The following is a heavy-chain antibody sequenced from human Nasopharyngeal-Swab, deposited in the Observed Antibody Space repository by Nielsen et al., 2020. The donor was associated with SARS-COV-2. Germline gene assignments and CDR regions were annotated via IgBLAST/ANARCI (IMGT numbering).Heavy chain of an antibody. CDR1: EGSISSNY. D-gene: IGHD2-15*01. CDR2: IYHSGST. J-gene: IGHJ5*02. V-gene: IGHV4-59*01. CDR3: ARGGWCSGGSCFGRSWFDP. Sequence: SETLSLTCTVAEGSISSNYWSWIRQPPGKGLEWIGYIYHSGSTNCNPSLKSRVTISVDTSKNQFSLKLRSVTAADTAVYFCARGGWCSGGSCFGRSWFDPWGQGTLVTVSS.